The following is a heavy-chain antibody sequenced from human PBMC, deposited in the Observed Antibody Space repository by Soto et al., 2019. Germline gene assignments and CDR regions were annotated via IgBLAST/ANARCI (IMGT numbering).Heavy chain of an antibody. J-gene: IGHJ4*02. D-gene: IGHD2-8*02. V-gene: IGHV1-2*02. CDR1: GYSFTGYY. CDR3: ARGDYGTGGYPFPYFDY. CDR2: INPDSGAT. Sequence: HEHLVQSGAEVKRPGASLKVSCKASGYSFTGYYIHWVRQAPGQGLEWMGWINPDSGATTYAQNFQGRFTLTSDTSISTASMDLTSLTSDDTAVYYCARGDYGTGGYPFPYFDYWGQGTLVIVSS.